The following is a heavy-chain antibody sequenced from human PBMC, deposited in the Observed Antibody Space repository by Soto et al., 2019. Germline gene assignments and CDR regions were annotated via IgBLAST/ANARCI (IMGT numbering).Heavy chain of an antibody. CDR2: IYYSENT. V-gene: IGHV4-39*01. J-gene: IGHJ4*02. Sequence: SETLSLTCTVSGGSISSGSNHWGWIRQPPGKGQEWIGNIYYSENTYYNPSLKSQVTISVDTSKNQFSLRLTSVTAADTAVYYCATHPPYGPLDHWGQGTLVTVSS. CDR3: ATHPPYGPLDH. CDR1: GGSISSGSNH. D-gene: IGHD4-17*01.